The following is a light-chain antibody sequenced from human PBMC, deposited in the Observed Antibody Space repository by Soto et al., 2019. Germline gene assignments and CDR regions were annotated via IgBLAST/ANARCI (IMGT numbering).Light chain of an antibody. J-gene: IGKJ4*01. CDR1: QSIGRN. Sequence: EIVMTQSPASLSVSPGERATLSCRASQSIGRNLAWYQQKPGQAPRPLIYDASIRATGIPARFSGSGSGTEFTRTISSLQSEDFAVYYCQQYNNWPRLTFGGGTKVEIK. V-gene: IGKV3-15*01. CDR3: QQYNNWPRLT. CDR2: DAS.